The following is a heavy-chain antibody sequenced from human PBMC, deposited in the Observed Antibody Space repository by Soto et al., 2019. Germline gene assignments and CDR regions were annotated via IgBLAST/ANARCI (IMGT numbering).Heavy chain of an antibody. Sequence: EGQLVESGGGWVQPGGSLRLSCAASGFTYGSYWMSWVRQAPGKGLEWVANIKTDGSEKYFVESVRGRFSISRDNAKKSLFLQMDGLRGEDTAVYYCAREIPGTGWYYDLWGRGTLVTVSS. CDR3: AREIPGTGWYYDL. CDR2: IKTDGSEK. D-gene: IGHD3-10*01. CDR1: GFTYGSYW. J-gene: IGHJ2*01. V-gene: IGHV3-7*01.